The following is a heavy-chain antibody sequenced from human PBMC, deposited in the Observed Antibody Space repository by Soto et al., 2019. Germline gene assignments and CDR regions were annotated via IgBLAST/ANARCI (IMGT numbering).Heavy chain of an antibody. V-gene: IGHV3-66*01. D-gene: IGHD3-3*01. Sequence: EVQLVESGGGLVQPGGSLRLSCAASGFTVSSFYMTWVRQAPGKGLQWVAVISSGGSTYYADSVKGRFTISRDNSKNTLYLEMNSLRAVDPAVYYCARDTFGGAYDFLHGGQGTLVTVSS. CDR1: GFTVSSFY. J-gene: IGHJ4*02. CDR2: ISSGGST. CDR3: ARDTFGGAYDFLH.